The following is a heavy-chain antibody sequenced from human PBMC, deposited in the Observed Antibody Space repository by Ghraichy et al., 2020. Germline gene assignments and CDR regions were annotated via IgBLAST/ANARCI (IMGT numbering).Heavy chain of an antibody. CDR1: GGSISSYC. Sequence: SETLSLTCTVSGGSISSYCWNWIRQPPGRGLEWIGYIYYNGNTNYNPSLKSRVTISKDTSNNQFSLRLSSVTAADTAVYYCARGLNSGHYYYYYYMDVWGKGTTVTVSS. D-gene: IGHD1-26*01. CDR3: ARGLNSGHYYYYYYMDV. CDR2: IYYNGNT. J-gene: IGHJ6*03. V-gene: IGHV4-59*01.